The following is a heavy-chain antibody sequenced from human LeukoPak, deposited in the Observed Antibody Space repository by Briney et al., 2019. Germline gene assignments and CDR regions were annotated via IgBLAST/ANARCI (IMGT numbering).Heavy chain of an antibody. Sequence: PGGSLRLSCAASGFTFSNYGMHWVRQAPGKGLEWVAVISYDGSNKYYADSVKGRFTISRDNSKNTLYVQMNSLRAEDTAVYYCAKDPRIAAAGGPLYYFDYWGQGTLVTVSS. D-gene: IGHD6-13*01. CDR1: GFTFSNYG. CDR3: AKDPRIAAAGGPLYYFDY. CDR2: ISYDGSNK. V-gene: IGHV3-30*18. J-gene: IGHJ4*02.